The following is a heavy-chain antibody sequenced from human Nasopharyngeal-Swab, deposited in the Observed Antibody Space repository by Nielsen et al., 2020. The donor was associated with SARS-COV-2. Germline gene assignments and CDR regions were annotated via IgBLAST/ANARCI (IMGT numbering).Heavy chain of an antibody. V-gene: IGHV1-18*01. CDR1: GYTFSNYP. Sequence: ASVKVSCKTSGYTFSNYPITWVRQAPGQGLEYIGWISTFNGKTHCAQNLQDRVTLSTDTSTTTAYMELRSPRSDDTAVYYCARDIHELWSGQFFDLWGQGSLVTVSS. CDR2: ISTFNGKT. D-gene: IGHD3-3*01. J-gene: IGHJ5*02. CDR3: ARDIHELWSGQFFDL.